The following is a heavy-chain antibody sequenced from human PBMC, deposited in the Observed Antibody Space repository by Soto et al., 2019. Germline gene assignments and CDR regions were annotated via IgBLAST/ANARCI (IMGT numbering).Heavy chain of an antibody. CDR1: GFTFSSYA. Sequence: EVQLLESGGGLVQPGGSLRLSCAASGFTFSSYAMSWVRQAPGKGLEWVSAISGSGGSTYYADSVKGRFTISRDNSKNTLYLQMNSLRAEDTAVYYCAKGQLGQRDYYYYGMDVWGQGTTVTVSS. CDR3: AKGQLGQRDYYYYGMDV. CDR2: ISGSGGST. J-gene: IGHJ6*02. D-gene: IGHD6-6*01. V-gene: IGHV3-23*01.